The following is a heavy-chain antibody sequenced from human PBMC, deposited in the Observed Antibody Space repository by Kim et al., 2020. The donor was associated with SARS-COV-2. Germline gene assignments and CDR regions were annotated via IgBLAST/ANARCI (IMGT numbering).Heavy chain of an antibody. V-gene: IGHV1-69*04. J-gene: IGHJ4*02. Sequence: LEWMGRIIPIFGIANYAQKFQGRVTITADKSTSTAYMELSSLRSEDTAVYYCARGHYDFWSVERYYFDYWGQGTLVTVSS. CDR2: IIPIFGIA. CDR3: ARGHYDFWSVERYYFDY. D-gene: IGHD3-3*01.